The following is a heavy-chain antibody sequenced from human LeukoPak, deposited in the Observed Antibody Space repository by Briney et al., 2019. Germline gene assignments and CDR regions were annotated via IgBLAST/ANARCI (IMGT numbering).Heavy chain of an antibody. V-gene: IGHV4-39*01. CDR3: ARHVAVQRLDHLDY. J-gene: IGHJ4*02. CDR2: IYFNDNT. CDR1: GGSLSSDSYY. D-gene: IGHD6-25*01. Sequence: SETLSLTCTVSGGSLSSDSYYWGWIRQAPGKGLEWIGSIYFNDNTYYNPSLKSRVTISVDTSIDQFSLKLSSVTAADTTVYYCARHVAVQRLDHLDYWGQGTLVTVSS.